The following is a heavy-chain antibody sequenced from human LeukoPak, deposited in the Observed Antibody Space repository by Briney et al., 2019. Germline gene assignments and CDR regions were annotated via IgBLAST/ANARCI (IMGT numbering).Heavy chain of an antibody. CDR3: ARARGAHGAVAGT. D-gene: IGHD6-19*01. CDR2: INPNSGGT. Sequence: ASVKASCKASGYTFTGYDIHWVRQAPGQGLEWMGWINPNSGGTNYAQKFQGRVTMTRDTSISTAYMELSRLRTDDTAVYYCARARGAHGAVAGTWGQGTLVTVSS. V-gene: IGHV1-2*02. CDR1: GYTFTGYD. J-gene: IGHJ4*02.